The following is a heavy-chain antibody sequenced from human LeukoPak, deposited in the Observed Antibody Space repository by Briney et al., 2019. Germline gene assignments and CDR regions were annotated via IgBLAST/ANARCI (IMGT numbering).Heavy chain of an antibody. Sequence: PGGFLRLSCAASGFTFSNAWMSWVRQAPGKGLDWVGRIKSKTEGGTTEYAAPVKGRFTISRDDSKNTRYLQMNSLKTEDTAVYYCTTLKDIVVVVAATPDYYYYMDVWGKGTTVTVSS. V-gene: IGHV3-15*01. J-gene: IGHJ6*03. CDR3: TTLKDIVVVVAATPDYYYYMDV. D-gene: IGHD2-15*01. CDR1: GFTFSNAW. CDR2: IKSKTEGGTT.